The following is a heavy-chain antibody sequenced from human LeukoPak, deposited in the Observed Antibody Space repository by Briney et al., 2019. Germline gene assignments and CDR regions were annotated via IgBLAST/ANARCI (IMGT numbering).Heavy chain of an antibody. CDR3: ASLYYYGSGSYYGDAFDI. V-gene: IGHV4-34*01. D-gene: IGHD3-10*01. J-gene: IGHJ3*02. CDR1: GGSFSGYY. Sequence: SETLSLTCAVYGGSFSGYYWSWIRQPPGKGLEWIGEINHSGSTNYNPSLKSRVTIPVDTSKNQFSLKLSSVTAADTAVYYCASLYYYGSGSYYGDAFDIWGQGTMVTVSS. CDR2: INHSGST.